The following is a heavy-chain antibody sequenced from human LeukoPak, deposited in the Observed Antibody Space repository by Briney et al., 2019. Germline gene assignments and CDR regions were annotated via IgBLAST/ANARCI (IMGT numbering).Heavy chain of an antibody. D-gene: IGHD6-13*01. CDR1: GGSISSYY. V-gene: IGHV4-4*09. CDR2: IYTSGST. CDR3: ARLGTIAAAGSTTNYYYYGMDV. Sequence: KPSETLSLTCTVSGGSISSYYWSWIRQPPGKGLEWIGYIYTSGSTNYNPSLKSRVTISVDTSKNQFSLKLSSVTAADTAVYYCARLGTIAAAGSTTNYYYYGMDVWGQGTTVTVSS. J-gene: IGHJ6*02.